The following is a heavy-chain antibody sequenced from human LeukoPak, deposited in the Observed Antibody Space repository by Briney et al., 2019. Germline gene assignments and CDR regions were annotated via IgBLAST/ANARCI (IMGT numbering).Heavy chain of an antibody. CDR3: ARESAYDYVWGSYPKNYFDY. CDR1: GGSISSGSYY. Sequence: SQTLSLTSTVSGGSISSGSYYWSWIRQPAGKGLEWIGRIYTSGSTNYNPSLKSRVTISVDTSKNQFSLKLSSVTAADTAMYYCARESAYDYVWGSYPKNYFDYWGQGTLVTVSS. D-gene: IGHD3-16*02. V-gene: IGHV4-61*02. CDR2: IYTSGST. J-gene: IGHJ4*02.